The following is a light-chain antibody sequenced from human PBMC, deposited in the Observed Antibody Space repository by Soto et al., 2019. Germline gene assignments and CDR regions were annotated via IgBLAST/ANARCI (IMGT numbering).Light chain of an antibody. CDR3: AAWDDSLSGYV. V-gene: IGLV1-47*01. CDR1: SSNIGSNY. Sequence: QSVLTQPPSASGTPGQRVTIPCSGSSSNIGSNYVYWYQQLPGTAPKLLIYRNNQRPSGVPDRFSGSKSGTSASLAISGLRSEDGADYYCAAWDDSLSGYVFGTGTKVTVL. CDR2: RNN. J-gene: IGLJ1*01.